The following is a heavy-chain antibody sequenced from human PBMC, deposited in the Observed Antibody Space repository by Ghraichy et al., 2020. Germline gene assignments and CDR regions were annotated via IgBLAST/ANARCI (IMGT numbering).Heavy chain of an antibody. D-gene: IGHD5-18*01. Sequence: SETLSLTCTVSGGSISSYYWSWIRQPPGKGLEWIGYIYYSGSTNYNPSLKSRVTISVDTSKNQFSLKLSSVTAADTAVYYCARVAEDTAMVTFDYWGQGTLVTVSS. CDR2: IYYSGST. CDR3: ARVAEDTAMVTFDY. V-gene: IGHV4-59*01. J-gene: IGHJ4*02. CDR1: GGSISSYY.